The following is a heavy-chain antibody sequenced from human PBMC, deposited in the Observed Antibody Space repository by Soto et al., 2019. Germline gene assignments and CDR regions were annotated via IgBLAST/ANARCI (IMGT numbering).Heavy chain of an antibody. V-gene: IGHV4-39*01. CDR3: ARPSGHPLRFLEWFSAFDI. CDR1: GGSISSSSYY. D-gene: IGHD3-3*01. J-gene: IGHJ3*02. Sequence: SETLSLTCTVSGGSISSSSYYWGWIRQPPGKGLEWIGSIYYSGSTYYNPSLKSRVTISVDTSKIQFSLKLSSVTAADTAVYYCARPSGHPLRFLEWFSAFDIWGQGTMVTVSS. CDR2: IYYSGST.